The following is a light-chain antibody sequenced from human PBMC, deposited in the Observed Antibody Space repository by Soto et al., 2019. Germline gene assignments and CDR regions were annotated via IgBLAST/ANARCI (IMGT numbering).Light chain of an antibody. CDR3: LQGWN. CDR1: QGVRND. V-gene: IGKV1-6*01. J-gene: IGKJ1*01. Sequence: AIQMTQSPSSLAASIGDRVTITCRASQGVRNDLGWYQQKPGKAPRLLIFGASTLQTGVPSRFSGSGSGTDFTLTISDLQSEDFATYYCLQGWNFGQGTRVEIK. CDR2: GAS.